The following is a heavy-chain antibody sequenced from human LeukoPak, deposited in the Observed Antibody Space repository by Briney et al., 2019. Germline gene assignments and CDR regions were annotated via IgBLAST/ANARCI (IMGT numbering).Heavy chain of an antibody. V-gene: IGHV4-34*01. J-gene: IGHJ4*02. Sequence: PSETLSLTCAVYGGSFSGYYWSWIRQPPGKGLEWIGEINHSGSTNYNPSLKSRVTISVDTSKNQFSLKLSSVTAADTAVYYCASAALRYCSSTSCYSWGSFDYWGQGTLVTVSS. CDR2: INHSGST. CDR3: ASAALRYCSSTSCYSWGSFDY. CDR1: GGSFSGYY. D-gene: IGHD2-2*01.